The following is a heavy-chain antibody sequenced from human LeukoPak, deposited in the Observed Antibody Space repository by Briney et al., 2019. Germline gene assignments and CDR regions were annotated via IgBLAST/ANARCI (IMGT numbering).Heavy chain of an antibody. V-gene: IGHV1-18*01. Sequence: AASVNLSCKASGYTFTSYGISWVRQAPGKGLEWMGWISAYNGNTNYAQKLQGRVTMTTDTSTSTAYMELRSLRSDDTAVYYCARSRIAVALDAFDIWGQGTMVTVSS. CDR2: ISAYNGNT. CDR3: ARSRIAVALDAFDI. D-gene: IGHD6-19*01. J-gene: IGHJ3*02. CDR1: GYTFTSYG.